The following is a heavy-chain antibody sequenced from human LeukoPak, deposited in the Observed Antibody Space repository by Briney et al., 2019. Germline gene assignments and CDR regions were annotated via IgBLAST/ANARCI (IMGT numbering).Heavy chain of an antibody. V-gene: IGHV1-46*01. CDR2: INPSGGST. Sequence: ASVKVSCTASGYTFTSYYMHWVRQAPGQGLEWMGIINPSGGSTSYAQKFQGRVTMTRDMSTSTVYMELSSLRSEDTAVFYCARDRDSSRYPPYCSSTSCYTRRKNYYYYMDVWGKGTTVTVSS. CDR1: GYTFTSYY. CDR3: ARDRDSSRYPPYCSSTSCYTRRKNYYYYMDV. D-gene: IGHD2-2*02. J-gene: IGHJ6*03.